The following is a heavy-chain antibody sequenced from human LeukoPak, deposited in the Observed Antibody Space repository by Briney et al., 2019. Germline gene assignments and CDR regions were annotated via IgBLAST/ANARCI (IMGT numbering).Heavy chain of an antibody. CDR3: AKDRVMGSMTAVTLQTYNWLDP. J-gene: IGHJ5*02. Sequence: QTGGSLRLSCAASGFTFSTYAMTWVRQAPGKGLEWVSGISGSGGSTYYADSVKGRFTISRDNSKNTLYLQMSSLRAEDTAVYYCAKDRVMGSMTAVTLQTYNWLDPWGQGTLVTVSS. CDR1: GFTFSTYA. V-gene: IGHV3-23*01. CDR2: ISGSGGST. D-gene: IGHD4-11*01.